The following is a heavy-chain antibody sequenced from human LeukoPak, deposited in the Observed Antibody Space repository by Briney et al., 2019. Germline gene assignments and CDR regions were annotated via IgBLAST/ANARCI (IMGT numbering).Heavy chain of an antibody. V-gene: IGHV1-69*04. CDR1: GGTFSSYA. CDR3: AREGSITMVRGVIDWFDP. D-gene: IGHD3-10*01. Sequence: GASVKVSCKASGGTFSSYAISWVRQAPGQGLEWMGRIIPILGIANYAQKFQGRVTITADKSTSTAYMELSSLRSEDTAVYYCAREGSITMVRGVIDWFDPWGQGTPVTVSS. CDR2: IIPILGIA. J-gene: IGHJ5*02.